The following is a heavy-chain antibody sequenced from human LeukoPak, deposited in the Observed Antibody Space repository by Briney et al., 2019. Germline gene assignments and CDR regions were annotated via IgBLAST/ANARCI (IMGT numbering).Heavy chain of an antibody. CDR2: ISYDGSNK. CDR1: GFTFSSYA. D-gene: IGHD1-26*01. CDR3: AKDREWELLYYFDY. V-gene: IGHV3-30*04. J-gene: IGHJ4*02. Sequence: GGSLRLSCAASGFTFSSYAMHWVRQAPGKGLEWVAVISYDGSNKYYADSVKGRFTISRDNSKNTLYLQMNSLRAEDTAVYYCAKDREWELLYYFDYWGQGTLVTVSS.